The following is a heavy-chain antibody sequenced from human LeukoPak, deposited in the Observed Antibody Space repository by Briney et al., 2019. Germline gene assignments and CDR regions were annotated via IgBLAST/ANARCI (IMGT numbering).Heavy chain of an antibody. Sequence: ASVKVSCKASGGTFSSYAISWVRQAPGQGLEWMGGIIPIFGTANYAQKFQGRVTITTDESTSTAYMELSSLRSEDTAVYYRASQGSRDGYNYPLFRWGQGTLVTVSS. D-gene: IGHD5-24*01. V-gene: IGHV1-69*05. CDR3: ASQGSRDGYNYPLFR. CDR1: GGTFSSYA. J-gene: IGHJ4*02. CDR2: IIPIFGTA.